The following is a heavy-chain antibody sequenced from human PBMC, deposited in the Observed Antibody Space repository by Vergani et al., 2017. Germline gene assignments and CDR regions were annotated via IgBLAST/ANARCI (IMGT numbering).Heavy chain of an antibody. CDR3: AGENSVAGWAAAYNGWFDP. J-gene: IGHJ5*02. V-gene: IGHV1-69*01. D-gene: IGHD6-19*01. CDR1: GGTFSSYA. CDR2: IIPIFGTA. Sequence: QVQLVQSGAEVKKPGSSVKVSCKASGGTFSSYAISWVRQAPGQGLEWMGGIIPIFGTANYAQKFQGRVTITAGESTSTAYMELGSLRSEDTAVYYCAGENSVAGWAAAYNGWFDPWGQGTLVTVSS.